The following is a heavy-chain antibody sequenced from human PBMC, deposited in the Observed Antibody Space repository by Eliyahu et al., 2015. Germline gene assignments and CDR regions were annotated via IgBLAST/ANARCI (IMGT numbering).Heavy chain of an antibody. CDR2: ISWDGGST. J-gene: IGHJ6*02. CDR1: GFXLDVXA. Sequence: EVQLVESGGVVVQPGGSLXLSCXASGFXLDVXALXWXRQAPGKGLEWVSLISWDGGSTYYADSVKGRFTISRDNSKNSLYLQMNSLRAEDTALYYCAKDIGSYYSNYVPYYYYGMDVWGQGTTVTVSS. CDR3: AKDIGSYYSNYVPYYYYGMDV. D-gene: IGHD4-11*01. V-gene: IGHV3-43D*03.